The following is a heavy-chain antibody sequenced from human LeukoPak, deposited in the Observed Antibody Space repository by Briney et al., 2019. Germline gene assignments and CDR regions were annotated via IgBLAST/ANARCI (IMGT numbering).Heavy chain of an antibody. CDR2: INNREYT. J-gene: IGHJ6*03. Sequence: PSETLSLTCAVYTYSFNNYFCSWFRQSPPKRLEGIGEINNREYTNYNPSLRSRVTISVDRAKKQFSLNLGSVTAADTAVYYCARGYYYMDVWDKGAAVTVSS. CDR1: TYSFNNYF. CDR3: ARGYYYMDV. V-gene: IGHV4-34*01.